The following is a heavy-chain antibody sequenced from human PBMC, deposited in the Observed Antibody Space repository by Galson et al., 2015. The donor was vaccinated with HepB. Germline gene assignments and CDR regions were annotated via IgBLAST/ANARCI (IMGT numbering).Heavy chain of an antibody. CDR3: ASRPAYKAVAGTKRAFDI. Sequence: SVKVSCKASGYTFTSYAMHWVRQAPGQRLEWMGWINAGNGNTKYSQKFQGRVTITRDTSASTAYMELSSLRSEDTAVYYCASRPAYKAVAGTKRAFDIWGQGTMVTVSS. D-gene: IGHD6-19*01. CDR2: INAGNGNT. CDR1: GYTFTSYA. V-gene: IGHV1-3*01. J-gene: IGHJ3*02.